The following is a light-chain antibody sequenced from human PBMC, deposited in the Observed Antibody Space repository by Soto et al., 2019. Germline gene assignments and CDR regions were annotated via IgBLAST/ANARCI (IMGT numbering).Light chain of an antibody. V-gene: IGLV1-44*01. Sequence: QSVLTQPPSASGTPGQRVTISCSGSSSNIGSKTVNWYQQLPGTAPKLRIYSNNQRPSGVPDRFSGAKSGTSASLAISGLQSEDEAEYYCSAWDDSLNGVVFGRGTKLTVL. CDR3: SAWDDSLNGVV. J-gene: IGLJ2*01. CDR2: SNN. CDR1: SSNIGSKT.